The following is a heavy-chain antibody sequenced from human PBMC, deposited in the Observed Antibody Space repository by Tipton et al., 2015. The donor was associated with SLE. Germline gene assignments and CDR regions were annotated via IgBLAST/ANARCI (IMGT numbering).Heavy chain of an antibody. D-gene: IGHD3-3*01. Sequence: TLSLTCTVSGGSISSGGYHWSWIRQHPGKGLEWIGYIYYSGSTYYNPSLKSRVTISVDTSKKQFSLKLSSVTAADTAVYYCAREADIGVVIMGAFDIWGQGTMVTVSS. CDR1: GGSISSGGYH. V-gene: IGHV4-31*03. CDR2: IYYSGST. J-gene: IGHJ3*02. CDR3: AREADIGVVIMGAFDI.